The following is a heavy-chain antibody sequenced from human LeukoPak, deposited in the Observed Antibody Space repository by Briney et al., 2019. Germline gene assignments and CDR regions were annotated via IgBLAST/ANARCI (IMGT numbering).Heavy chain of an antibody. CDR1: GGSISSYY. Sequence: PSETLSLTCTVSGGSISSYYWSWIRQPPGKGLECIGYIHYSGSTNYNPSLRSRVTISVDSSKNQFSLKLSSVTAADTAVYYCARGRIAARPIVDYWGQGTLVTVSS. V-gene: IGHV4-59*12. CDR2: IHYSGST. CDR3: ARGRIAARPIVDY. D-gene: IGHD6-6*01. J-gene: IGHJ4*02.